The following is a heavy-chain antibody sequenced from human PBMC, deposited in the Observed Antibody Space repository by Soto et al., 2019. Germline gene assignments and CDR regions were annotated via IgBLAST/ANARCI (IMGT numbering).Heavy chain of an antibody. CDR2: IYYIGST. CDR3: ARDYSVNSAGAMDV. J-gene: IGHJ6*02. Sequence: SETLSLTCTFSVFSINSFYYHWSWIRQSPGNGLEWIVAIYYIGSTYYNPSLKIRIRISVDTSKNQFSLKVNSVTAAETAVYYCARDYSVNSAGAMDVWGQGTTVTVSS. D-gene: IGHD1-26*01. V-gene: IGHV4-30-4*01. CDR1: VFSINSFYYH.